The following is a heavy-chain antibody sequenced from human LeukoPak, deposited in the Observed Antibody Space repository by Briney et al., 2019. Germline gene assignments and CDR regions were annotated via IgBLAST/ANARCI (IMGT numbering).Heavy chain of an antibody. CDR2: IYYIVIS. V-gene: IGHV4-59*08. CDR1: GGSISSSY. J-gene: IGHJ5*02. Sequence: SETLSLTCTVSGGSISSSYWSWIRPPPGKGLEWIWYIYYIVISNYNSSLKSRVTIPADTSKTQFSLKRSSVTAAYTAVYYCARHGAEYSSSFWLDPWGQGTLVTVSS. CDR3: ARHGAEYSSSFWLDP. D-gene: IGHD6-13*01.